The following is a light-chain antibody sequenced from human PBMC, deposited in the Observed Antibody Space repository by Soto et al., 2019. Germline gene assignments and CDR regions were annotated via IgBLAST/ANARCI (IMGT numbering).Light chain of an antibody. CDR1: QSISSW. Sequence: DIQMTQSTSTLSASVGDRVTITCRASQSISSWLAWYQQKPGKAPKLLIYKASSLESGVPSRFSGSGSGTEFTLTLSSRQPDDFATYYGQQYNSYSPLWTFGQGTKVESK. CDR3: QQYNSYSPLWT. J-gene: IGKJ1*01. CDR2: KAS. V-gene: IGKV1-5*03.